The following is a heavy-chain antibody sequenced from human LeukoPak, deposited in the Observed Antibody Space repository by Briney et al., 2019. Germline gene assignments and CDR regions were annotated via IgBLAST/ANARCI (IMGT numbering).Heavy chain of an antibody. J-gene: IGHJ6*03. CDR1: GFTFSSYW. Sequence: PGGSLRLSCAASGFTFSSYWMSWVRQAPGKGLEWVSSISSSSSSYIYYADSVKGRFTISRDNSKNTLYLQMNGLRAEDTAVYYCAKDLGTRDTNPITWGYMDVWGKGTTVTISS. D-gene: IGHD3-16*01. CDR2: ISSSSSSYI. V-gene: IGHV3-21*01. CDR3: AKDLGTRDTNPITWGYMDV.